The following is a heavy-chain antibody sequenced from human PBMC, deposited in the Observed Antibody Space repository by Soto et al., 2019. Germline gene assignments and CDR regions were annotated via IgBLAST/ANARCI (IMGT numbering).Heavy chain of an antibody. V-gene: IGHV1-46*01. CDR2: INPSGGST. Sequence: GASVKVSCEASGYTFTSYSMHWARQAPGQGLEWMGIINPSGGSTSYAQKFQGRVTMTRDTSTSTVYMELSSLRSEDTAVYYCARGPTDPRYYYGMDVWGQGTTVTVSS. CDR3: ARGPTDPRYYYGMDV. J-gene: IGHJ6*02. CDR1: GYTFTSYS.